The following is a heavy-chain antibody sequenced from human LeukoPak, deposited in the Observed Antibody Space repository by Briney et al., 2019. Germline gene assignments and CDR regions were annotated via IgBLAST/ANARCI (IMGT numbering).Heavy chain of an antibody. CDR3: AKARSSTIY. D-gene: IGHD2-2*01. J-gene: IGHJ4*02. V-gene: IGHV3-30-3*01. Sequence: GGSLRLSCAASGFTFSDYAMHWVRQAPGKGLEWVAVISKDGSDKYYPGSVRGRFTISRDNSKNTLYLQMNSLRAEDTAVYYCAKARSSTIYWGQGTLVTVSS. CDR1: GFTFSDYA. CDR2: ISKDGSDK.